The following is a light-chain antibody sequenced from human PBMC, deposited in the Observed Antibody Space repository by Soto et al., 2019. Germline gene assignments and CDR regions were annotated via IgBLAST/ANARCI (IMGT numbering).Light chain of an antibody. CDR1: QNIKKY. Sequence: DIQMTQSPSSLSASVGDRVTITCRASQNIKKYLNWYQQKPGKAPNLLIYTASSLQVGLPSRFSGSGSGTDFPLTISSLQREDSATYYCQQSFGTPLTFGGGTKVEIK. V-gene: IGKV1-39*01. J-gene: IGKJ4*01. CDR3: QQSFGTPLT. CDR2: TAS.